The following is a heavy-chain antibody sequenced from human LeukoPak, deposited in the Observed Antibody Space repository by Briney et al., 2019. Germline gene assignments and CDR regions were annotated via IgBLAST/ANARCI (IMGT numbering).Heavy chain of an antibody. D-gene: IGHD3-22*01. Sequence: SGGSLRLSCAASGFTFSSYAMSWVRQAPGKGLEWVSYISSSSSTIYYADSVKGRFTISRDNAKNSLYLQMNSLRAEDTAVYYCASSSGPRYFDLWGRGTLVTVSS. CDR3: ASSSGPRYFDL. J-gene: IGHJ2*01. CDR1: GFTFSSYA. V-gene: IGHV3-48*01. CDR2: ISSSSSTI.